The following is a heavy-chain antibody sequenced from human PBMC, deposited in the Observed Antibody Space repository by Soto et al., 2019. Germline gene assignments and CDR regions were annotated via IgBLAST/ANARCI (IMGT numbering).Heavy chain of an antibody. J-gene: IGHJ6*02. CDR3: AKDPVDCSGGSCYAYYYYGMDV. V-gene: IGHV1-18*01. CDR1: GYTFTSYG. Sequence: ASVKVSCNASGYTFTSYGISWVRQAPGQGLEWMGWISAYNGNTNYAQKLQGRVTMTTDTSTSTAYMELRSLRSDDTAVYYCAKDPVDCSGGSCYAYYYYGMDVWGQGTTVTISS. CDR2: ISAYNGNT. D-gene: IGHD2-15*01.